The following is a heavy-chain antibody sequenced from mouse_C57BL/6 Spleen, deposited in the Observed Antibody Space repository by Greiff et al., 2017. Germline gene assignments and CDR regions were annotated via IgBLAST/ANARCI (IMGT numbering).Heavy chain of an antibody. Sequence: EVHLVESGGGLVQPKGSLKLSCAASGFSFNTYAMNWVRQAPGKGLEWVARIRSKSNNYVTYYADSVKDRFTISRDDSESMLYLQMNNLKTEDTAMYYCVRGDYYGSSYGYFDVWGTGTTVTVSS. CDR2: IRSKSNNYVT. CDR1: GFSFNTYA. CDR3: VRGDYYGSSYGYFDV. D-gene: IGHD1-1*01. J-gene: IGHJ1*03. V-gene: IGHV10-1*01.